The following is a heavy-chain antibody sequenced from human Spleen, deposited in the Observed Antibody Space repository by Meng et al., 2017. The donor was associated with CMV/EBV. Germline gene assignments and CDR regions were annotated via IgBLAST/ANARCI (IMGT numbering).Heavy chain of an antibody. D-gene: IGHD3-16*02. Sequence: GESLKISCAASGFTFSSYSMNWVRQAPGKGLEWVSSISSSSSYIYYADSVKGRFTISRDNAKNSLYLQMNSLRAEDTAVYYCAKVVVSSWFDPWGQGTLVTVSS. CDR3: AKVVVSSWFDP. J-gene: IGHJ5*02. V-gene: IGHV3-21*04. CDR1: GFTFSSYS. CDR2: ISSSSSYI.